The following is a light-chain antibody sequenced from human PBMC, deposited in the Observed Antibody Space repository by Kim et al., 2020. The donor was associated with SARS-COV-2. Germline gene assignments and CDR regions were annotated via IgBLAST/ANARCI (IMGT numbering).Light chain of an antibody. J-gene: IGLJ2*01. Sequence: GERVPVSLSGSSSNIGNNYVSWYQQLPGSAPKLFIYDNNERPSGIPDRFSGSTSGTSATLGITGLHTGDEGVYYCATWDSSLSAVVFGGGTKVTVL. CDR1: SSNIGNNY. V-gene: IGLV1-51*01. CDR2: DNN. CDR3: ATWDSSLSAVV.